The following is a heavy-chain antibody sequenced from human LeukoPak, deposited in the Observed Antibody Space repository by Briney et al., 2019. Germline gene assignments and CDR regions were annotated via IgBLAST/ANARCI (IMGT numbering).Heavy chain of an antibody. CDR3: ARDRLTGYCSGGSCYHGDWFDP. Sequence: SVKVSCKASGYTFTGYYMHWVRQAPGQGLEWMGGIIPIFGTANYAQKFQGRVTITADESTSTAYMELSSLRSEDTAVYYCARDRLTGYCSGGSCYHGDWFDPWGQGTLVTVSS. CDR2: IIPIFGTA. V-gene: IGHV1-69*13. D-gene: IGHD2-15*01. J-gene: IGHJ5*02. CDR1: GYTFTGYY.